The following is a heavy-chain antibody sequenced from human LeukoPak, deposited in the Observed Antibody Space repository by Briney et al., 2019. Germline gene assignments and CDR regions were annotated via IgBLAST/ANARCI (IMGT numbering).Heavy chain of an antibody. D-gene: IGHD3-9*01. CDR1: GYTFTGYY. CDR2: INPNSGGT. J-gene: IGHJ5*02. V-gene: IGHV1-2*02. Sequence: ASVKVSCKASGYTFTGYYMHWVRQAPGQGLEWMGWINPNSGGTNYAQKFQGRVTMTRDTSISTAYMELSRLRSDDTAVYYCARASWLYDILTGYYRGNNWFDPWGQGTLVTVSS. CDR3: ARASWLYDILTGYYRGNNWFDP.